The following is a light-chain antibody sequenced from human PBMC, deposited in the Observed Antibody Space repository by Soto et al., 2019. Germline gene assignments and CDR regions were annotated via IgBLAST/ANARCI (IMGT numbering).Light chain of an antibody. CDR2: GAS. CDR3: QQYGSSPPT. J-gene: IGKJ1*01. CDR1: QSVSSSY. Sequence: EIVLTQSPGTLSLSPGERATLSCRASQSVSSSYLAWYQQKPGQAPRLLIYGASNRAAGIPDRFSCSGSGTDFTLTISRLEPEDFPVYYCQQYGSSPPTFGQGTKVEIK. V-gene: IGKV3-20*01.